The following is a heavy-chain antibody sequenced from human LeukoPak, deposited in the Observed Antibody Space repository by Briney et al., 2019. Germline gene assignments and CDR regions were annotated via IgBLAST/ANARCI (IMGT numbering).Heavy chain of an antibody. CDR1: GGSVSSTTYF. CDR3: ARYVVYGSGKYYFDY. CDR2: INYSGST. Sequence: PSETLSLTCTVSGGSVSSTTYFWSWIRQPPGKGLEWIASINYSGSTYYNPSLKSRVTISVDTSENQFSPELSSVTAADTAVYYCARYVVYGSGKYYFDYWGQGTLVTVSS. V-gene: IGHV4-39*01. J-gene: IGHJ4*02. D-gene: IGHD3-10*01.